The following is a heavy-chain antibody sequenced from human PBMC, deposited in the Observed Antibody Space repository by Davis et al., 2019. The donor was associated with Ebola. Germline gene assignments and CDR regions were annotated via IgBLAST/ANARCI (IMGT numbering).Heavy chain of an antibody. D-gene: IGHD1-26*01. Sequence: GGSLRLSCAASGFTFSTYSMNWVRQAPGKGLEWVSYISSTSSTIYYAESVKGRFTISRDNAKNSLYLQMNSLRAEDTAVYYCAKAGHCGNYCSSDSWGQGTLVTVSS. J-gene: IGHJ4*02. V-gene: IGHV3-48*04. CDR2: ISSTSSTI. CDR3: AKAGHCGNYCSSDS. CDR1: GFTFSTYS.